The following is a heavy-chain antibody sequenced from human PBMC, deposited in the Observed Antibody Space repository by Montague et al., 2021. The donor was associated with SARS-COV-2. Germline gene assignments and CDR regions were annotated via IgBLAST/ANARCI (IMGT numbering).Heavy chain of an antibody. V-gene: IGHV4-59*01. J-gene: IGHJ6*02. CDR3: ASGADDYYYGMDV. CDR2: VYYSGST. Sequence: SETLSLTCTVSSGSISTYYWSWIRQPPGKGLEWMGYVYYSGSTNYNPSLKSRVTISVDTSKNQFSLKLRSVTAADTAVYYCASGADDYYYGMDVWGQGTTVTVSS. CDR1: SGSISTYY. D-gene: IGHD3-10*01.